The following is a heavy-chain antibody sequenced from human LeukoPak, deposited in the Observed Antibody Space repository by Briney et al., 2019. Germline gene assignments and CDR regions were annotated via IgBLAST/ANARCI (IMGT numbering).Heavy chain of an antibody. Sequence: PSETLSLTCTVSGDSIRNYYWSWIRQPAGKGLEWIGRIYTSGSTNYNPSLKSRVTMSVDTSKNQFSLRLSSVTAADTAVYYCAREGTYCSRTSCYDSFLDYLGQGTLVTVSS. D-gene: IGHD2-2*01. CDR3: AREGTYCSRTSCYDSFLDY. V-gene: IGHV4-4*07. J-gene: IGHJ4*02. CDR1: GDSIRNYY. CDR2: IYTSGST.